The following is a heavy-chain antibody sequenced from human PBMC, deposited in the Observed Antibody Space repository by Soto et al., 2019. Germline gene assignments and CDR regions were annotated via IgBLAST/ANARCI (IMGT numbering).Heavy chain of an antibody. CDR2: IYYSGST. CDR1: GGSISSIGTY. CDR3: AATRVTMALGWFGP. D-gene: IGHD3-10*01. J-gene: IGHJ5*02. V-gene: IGHV4-30-4*01. Sequence: TLSLTCPVSGGSISSIGTYWSWLRQPPGKGLEWIAYIYYSGSTYYNPALKSRVTISVDTSKNQLSLKLSSVTAADRAVYYCAATRVTMALGWFGPWGQGTLVTVSS.